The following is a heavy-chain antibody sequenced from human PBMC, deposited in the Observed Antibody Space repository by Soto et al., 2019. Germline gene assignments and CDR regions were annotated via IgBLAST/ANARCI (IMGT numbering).Heavy chain of an antibody. V-gene: IGHV4-34*01. J-gene: IGHJ5*02. CDR3: ASTGKFYYYDTTGLPFAP. CDR2: IYHLGRT. CDR1: GGSFSGYY. Sequence: SETLSLTWAVYGGSFSGYYWTGIRQRPGKGLEGIGEIYHLGRTNYNPSLQSRVTLSIDKSTNQFSLTLNSVTAADTAVYFCASTGKFYYYDTTGLPFAPWGPGILVTVSS. D-gene: IGHD3-22*01.